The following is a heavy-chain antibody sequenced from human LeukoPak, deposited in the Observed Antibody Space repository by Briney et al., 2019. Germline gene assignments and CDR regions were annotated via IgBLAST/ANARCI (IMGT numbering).Heavy chain of an antibody. D-gene: IGHD3-3*01. V-gene: IGHV3-30*02. CDR2: IQNDGNSK. CDR1: GLTFSMPA. Sequence: GGSLRLACAASGLTFSMPAMDWVRQAPGKGLEWVAFIQNDGNSKNYADSVKGRFTISRDTSKNTLYLQMNSLRPEDTAVYYCARSLRNAFDIWGQGTMVTVSS. CDR3: ARSLRNAFDI. J-gene: IGHJ3*02.